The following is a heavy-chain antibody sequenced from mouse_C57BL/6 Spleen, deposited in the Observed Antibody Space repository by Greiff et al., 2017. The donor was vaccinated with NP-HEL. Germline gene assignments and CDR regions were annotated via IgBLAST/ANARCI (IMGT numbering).Heavy chain of an antibody. J-gene: IGHJ4*01. CDR2: ISSGGSYT. CDR3: ARDPRITTVVDYAMDY. Sequence: EVQLVESGGDLVKPGGSLKLSCAASGFTFSSYGMSWVRQTPDKRLEWVATISSGGSYTYYPDSVKGRFTISRDNAKNTLYLQMSSLKSEDTAMYYCARDPRITTVVDYAMDYWGQGTSVTVSS. V-gene: IGHV5-6*01. CDR1: GFTFSSYG. D-gene: IGHD1-1*01.